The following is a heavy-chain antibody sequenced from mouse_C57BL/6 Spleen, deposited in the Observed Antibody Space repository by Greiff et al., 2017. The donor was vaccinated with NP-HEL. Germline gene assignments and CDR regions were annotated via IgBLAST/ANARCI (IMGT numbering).Heavy chain of an antibody. Sequence: QVQLQQPGAELVKPGASVKLSCKASGYTFTSYWMQWVKQRPGQGLEWIGEIDPSDSYTNYNQKFKGKATLTVDTSSSTAYMQLSSLTSEDSAVYYCARWVYYGSSQENFDYWGQGTTLTVSS. CDR2: IDPSDSYT. V-gene: IGHV1-50*01. CDR3: ARWVYYGSSQENFDY. CDR1: GYTFTSYW. J-gene: IGHJ2*01. D-gene: IGHD1-1*01.